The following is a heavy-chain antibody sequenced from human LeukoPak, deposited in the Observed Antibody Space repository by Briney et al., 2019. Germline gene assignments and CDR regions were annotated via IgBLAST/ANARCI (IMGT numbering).Heavy chain of an antibody. J-gene: IGHJ4*02. D-gene: IGHD3-10*01. CDR3: ASNLPMVRGVIGFDY. Sequence: ASVKVSCKASGYTFTSYYMHWVRQAPGQGLEWMGIINPSGGSTSYAQKFQGRVTMTRDTSTSTVYMELSSLRSEDTAVYYCASNLPMVRGVIGFDYWGQGTLVTVSS. CDR1: GYTFTSYY. CDR2: INPSGGST. V-gene: IGHV1-46*01.